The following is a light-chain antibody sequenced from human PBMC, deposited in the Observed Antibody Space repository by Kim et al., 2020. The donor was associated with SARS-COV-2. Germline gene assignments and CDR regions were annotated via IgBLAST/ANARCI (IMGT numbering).Light chain of an antibody. CDR2: GAS. CDR3: QQFNNWPLYS. CDR1: QSVNSN. V-gene: IGKV3-15*01. J-gene: IGKJ2*03. Sequence: VSPGESAPLSCRASQSVNSNLAWYQQNPGQAPRLLIYGASTRASGVPARFSGSGSGTEFTLTISSLQSEDFALYYCQQFNNWPLYSFGQGTKLEIK.